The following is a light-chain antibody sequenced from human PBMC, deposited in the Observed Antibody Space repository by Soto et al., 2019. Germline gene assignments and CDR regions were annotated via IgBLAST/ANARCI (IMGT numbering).Light chain of an antibody. J-gene: IGKJ4*01. CDR2: DAS. CDR3: QQRSNFLT. Sequence: EIVLTQSPATLSLSPGERATLSCRASQSVSSYLAWYQQKPGQAPRLLIYDASNRATGIPARFSGSGSGTDFTLTISSLEPEGFAVYYCQQRSNFLTFGGGTKVEIK. V-gene: IGKV3-11*01. CDR1: QSVSSY.